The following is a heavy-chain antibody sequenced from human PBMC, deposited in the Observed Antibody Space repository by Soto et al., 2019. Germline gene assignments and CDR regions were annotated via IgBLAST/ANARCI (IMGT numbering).Heavy chain of an antibody. D-gene: IGHD2-8*01. CDR2: ISGYNGDT. CDR1: GYTFSRYG. J-gene: IGHJ6*02. CDR3: AKNGQPPYYYYGMDV. V-gene: IGHV1-18*01. Sequence: GASVKVSCKASGYTFSRYGISWVRQAPGQGLEWMGWISGYNGDTIYAQKVQGRVTMTIDTSTCTAYMELRSLTSDDTAIYYCAKNGQPPYYYYGMDVWGQGTTVTVSS.